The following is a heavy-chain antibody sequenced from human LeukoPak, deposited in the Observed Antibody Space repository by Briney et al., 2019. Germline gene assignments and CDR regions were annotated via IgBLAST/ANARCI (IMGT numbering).Heavy chain of an antibody. CDR2: MNPNSGGT. J-gene: IGHJ5*02. CDR3: AREGRGGSSGWPNWFDP. Sequence: ASVTDSCKASGYTFTGQYLHWVRQATGQGLEWMGWMNPNSGGTNYAQKLQGWVTMTRDTSISTAYMELRRLRSDDTAVYYCAREGRGGSSGWPNWFDPWGQGTLVTVSS. V-gene: IGHV1-2*04. CDR1: GYTFTGQY. D-gene: IGHD6-19*01.